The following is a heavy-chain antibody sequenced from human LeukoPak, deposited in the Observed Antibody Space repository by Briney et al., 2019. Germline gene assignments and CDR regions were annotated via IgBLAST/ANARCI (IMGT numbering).Heavy chain of an antibody. CDR3: ARANKPYSSSRDLDY. Sequence: ASVKVSCKASGYTSTSYDINWVRQATGQGLEWMGWMNPNSGKTGYAQKFQGRVTITRDTSISTAYMELSSLRSEDTAVYYCARANKPYSSSRDLDYWGQGTLVTVSS. D-gene: IGHD6-13*01. CDR2: MNPNSGKT. CDR1: GYTSTSYD. J-gene: IGHJ4*02. V-gene: IGHV1-8*01.